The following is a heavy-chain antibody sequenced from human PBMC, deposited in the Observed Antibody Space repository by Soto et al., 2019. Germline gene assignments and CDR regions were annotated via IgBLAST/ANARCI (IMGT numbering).Heavy chain of an antibody. J-gene: IGHJ5*02. V-gene: IGHV3-33*01. CDR1: GFTFSSYG. D-gene: IGHD3-3*01. Sequence: PGGSLRLSCAASGFTFSSYGMHWVRQAPGKGLEWVAVIWYDGSNKYYADSVKGRFTISRDNSKNTLYLQMNSLRAEDTAVYYCARDALTISSFDPWGQGTLVTVSP. CDR3: ARDALTISSFDP. CDR2: IWYDGSNK.